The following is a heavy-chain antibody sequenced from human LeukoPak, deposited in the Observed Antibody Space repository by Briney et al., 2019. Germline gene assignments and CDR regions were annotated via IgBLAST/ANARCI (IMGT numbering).Heavy chain of an antibody. CDR3: ATSKTVVVTGTFDI. Sequence: ASVKVSCKASGYTFTSYGISWVRQAPGQGLEWMGWISAYNGNTNYAQKLQGRVTMTTDTSTSTAYMELRSLRSDDTAVYYCATSKTVVVTGTFDIWGQGTMVTVSS. V-gene: IGHV1-18*01. D-gene: IGHD3-22*01. CDR1: GYTFTSYG. J-gene: IGHJ3*02. CDR2: ISAYNGNT.